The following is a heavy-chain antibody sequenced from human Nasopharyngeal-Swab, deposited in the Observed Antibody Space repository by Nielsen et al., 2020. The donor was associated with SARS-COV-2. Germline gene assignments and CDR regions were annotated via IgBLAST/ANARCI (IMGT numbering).Heavy chain of an antibody. J-gene: IGHJ4*02. CDR2: IRSKAYGGTT. D-gene: IGHD6-19*01. Sequence: GESLKISCTASGFTFGDYAMSWVRQAPGKGLEWVGFIRSKAYGGTTEYAASVKGRFTISRDDSKSIAYLQMNSLKTEDTAVYYCARTYSSGWSYFDYWGQGTLVTVSS. CDR1: GFTFGDYA. V-gene: IGHV3-49*04. CDR3: ARTYSSGWSYFDY.